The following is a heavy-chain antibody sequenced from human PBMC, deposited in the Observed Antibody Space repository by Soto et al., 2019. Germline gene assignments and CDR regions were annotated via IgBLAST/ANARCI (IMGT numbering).Heavy chain of an antibody. CDR3: ARGPYYYDSSGPDY. CDR1: GSTFSSYW. Sequence: EVQLVESGGGLVQPGGSLRLSCGASGSTFSSYWMHWVRQAPGKGLVWVSRINSDGSSTSYADSVKGRFTISRDNAKNTLYLQMNSLRAEDTAVYYCARGPYYYDSSGPDYWGQGTLVTVSS. V-gene: IGHV3-74*01. J-gene: IGHJ4*02. CDR2: INSDGSST. D-gene: IGHD3-22*01.